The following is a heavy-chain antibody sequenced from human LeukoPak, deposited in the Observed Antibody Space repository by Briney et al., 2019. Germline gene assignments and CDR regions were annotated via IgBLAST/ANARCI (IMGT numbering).Heavy chain of an antibody. CDR2: INPSGGST. Sequence: GASVKVSCKASGYTFTSYYMHWVRQAPGQGLEWMGIINPSGGSTSYAQKFQGRVTMTRDMSTSTVYMELSSLRSEDTAVYYCARVGFVRDTAMGLWGQGTLVTVSS. CDR3: ARVGFVRDTAMGL. D-gene: IGHD5-18*01. V-gene: IGHV1-46*01. CDR1: GYTFTSYY. J-gene: IGHJ4*02.